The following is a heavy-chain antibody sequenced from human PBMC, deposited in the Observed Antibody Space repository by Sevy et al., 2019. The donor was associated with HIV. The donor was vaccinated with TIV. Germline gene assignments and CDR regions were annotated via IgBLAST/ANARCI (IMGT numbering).Heavy chain of an antibody. J-gene: IGHJ3*02. D-gene: IGHD2-15*01. CDR2: IYTSGST. Sequence: SETLSLTCTVSGGSISSYYWSWIRQPAGKGLEWIGRIYTSGSTNYNPSLKSRVTMSVDTSKNQFSLKLSSVTAADTAVYYCARGGQDCSGGSCYPEDAFDIWGQGTMVTVSS. V-gene: IGHV4-4*07. CDR3: ARGGQDCSGGSCYPEDAFDI. CDR1: GGSISSYY.